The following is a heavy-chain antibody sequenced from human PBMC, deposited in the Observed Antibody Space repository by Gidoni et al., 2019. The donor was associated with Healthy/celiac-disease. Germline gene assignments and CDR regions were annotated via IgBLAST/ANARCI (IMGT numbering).Heavy chain of an antibody. V-gene: IGHV3-9*01. CDR2: ISCNSGSI. J-gene: IGHJ4*02. CDR3: AKELDSSGWHPGY. CDR1: GFTFDDYA. D-gene: IGHD6-19*01. Sequence: EVQLVESGGGLVQPGRSLRLSCRACGFTFDDYAMHWVRQDTGKGLGVVSGISCNSGSIGYADSVKGRFTIARDNAKNSLYLQRNSLRAEDTALYYCAKELDSSGWHPGYWGQGTLVTVSS.